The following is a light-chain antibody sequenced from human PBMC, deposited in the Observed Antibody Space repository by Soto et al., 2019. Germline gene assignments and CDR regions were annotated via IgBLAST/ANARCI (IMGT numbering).Light chain of an antibody. Sequence: ESVLTQSPGTLSLSPGVRATLSCRASQSVSSSYLAWYQQKPGQAPRLLIYGASSRATGIPDRFSGSGSGTDFTLTISRLEPEEFAVYYCQQDGSSPPYTFGQGTKLEIK. CDR2: GAS. J-gene: IGKJ2*01. V-gene: IGKV3-20*01. CDR3: QQDGSSPPYT. CDR1: QSVSSSY.